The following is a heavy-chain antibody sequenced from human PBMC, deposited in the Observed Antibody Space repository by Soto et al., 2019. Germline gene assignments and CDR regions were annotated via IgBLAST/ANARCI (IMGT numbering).Heavy chain of an antibody. Sequence: QVPLVQSGAEVKKPGASVKVSCKASGYTFTSYGISWVRQAPGQGLEWMGWISAYNGNTNYAQKLQGRVTMTTDTSTSTAYMELRSLRSDDTAVYYCARVGRWGPAASLRGDAFDIWGQGTMVTVSS. CDR3: ARVGRWGPAASLRGDAFDI. CDR1: GYTFTSYG. V-gene: IGHV1-18*01. J-gene: IGHJ3*02. CDR2: ISAYNGNT. D-gene: IGHD2-2*01.